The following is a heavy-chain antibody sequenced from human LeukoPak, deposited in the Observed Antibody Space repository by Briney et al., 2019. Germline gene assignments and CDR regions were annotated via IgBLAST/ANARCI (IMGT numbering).Heavy chain of an antibody. D-gene: IGHD2-2*01. CDR2: IIPIFGIA. CDR3: ASWLGYCSSTSCRAPSYYYYGMDV. Sequence: ASVTVSCKASGGTFSSYAISWVRQAPEQGLEWMGRIIPIFGIANYAQKFQGRVTITADKSTSTAYMELSSLGSEDTAVYYCASWLGYCSSTSCRAPSYYYYGMDVWGQGTTVTVSS. V-gene: IGHV1-69*04. CDR1: GGTFSSYA. J-gene: IGHJ6*02.